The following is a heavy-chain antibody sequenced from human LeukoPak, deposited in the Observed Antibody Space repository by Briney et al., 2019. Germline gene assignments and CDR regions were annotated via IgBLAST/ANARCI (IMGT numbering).Heavy chain of an antibody. J-gene: IGHJ4*02. D-gene: IGHD2-15*01. Sequence: SETLSLTCTVSGGSISTYYWSWIRQPAGKGLEWIGRIYSSGSTDYNPSLKSRVTMSVDKSKNQFSLKLSSMTAADTAVYYCARDCSGNSCYSCWGQGTLVTVSS. CDR1: GGSISTYY. V-gene: IGHV4-4*07. CDR3: ARDCSGNSCYSC. CDR2: IYSSGST.